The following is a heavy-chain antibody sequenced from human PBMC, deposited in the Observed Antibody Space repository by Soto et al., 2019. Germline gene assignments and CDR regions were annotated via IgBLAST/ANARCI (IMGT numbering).Heavy chain of an antibody. CDR3: VKEQGFRAFDY. J-gene: IGHJ4*02. CDR2: IRGNGGNT. Sequence: EVQLLESGGGLVQPGGSLRLSCAASGFTFNNYAMSWVRQAPGKGLEWVSSIRGNGGNTYYADPVKGRFTVSRDNSWNTLYLQTNSLRAEDTAVYYCVKEQGFRAFDYWGQGILVTVSS. V-gene: IGHV3-23*01. D-gene: IGHD2-21*01. CDR1: GFTFNNYA.